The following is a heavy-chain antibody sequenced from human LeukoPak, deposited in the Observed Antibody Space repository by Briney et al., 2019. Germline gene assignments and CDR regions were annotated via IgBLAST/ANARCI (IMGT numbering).Heavy chain of an antibody. J-gene: IGHJ6*02. V-gene: IGHV1-69*10. CDR1: GGTFSRYA. CDR2: IIPILGIA. D-gene: IGHD5-18*01. CDR3: ARDETGHSYGYHYGMDV. Sequence: ASVTVSCKASGGTFSRYAISWVRQAPGQGLEWMGRIIPILGIANYAQKFQGRVTITADKSTSTAYMELSSLRSEDTAVYYCARDETGHSYGYHYGMDVWGQGTTVTVSS.